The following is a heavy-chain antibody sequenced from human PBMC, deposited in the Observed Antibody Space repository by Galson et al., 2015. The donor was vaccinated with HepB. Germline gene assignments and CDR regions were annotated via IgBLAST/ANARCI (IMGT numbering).Heavy chain of an antibody. CDR2: IYSGGST. CDR3: AKVRGGYSYYFDY. Sequence: SLRLSCAASGFTVSSNYMSWVRQAPGKGLEWVSVIYSGGSTYFADSVKGRFTISRDNSKNTLYLQMNSLRAEDTAVYYCAKVRGGYSYYFDYWGQGTLVTVSS. V-gene: IGHV3-53*01. J-gene: IGHJ4*02. CDR1: GFTVSSNY. D-gene: IGHD2-15*01.